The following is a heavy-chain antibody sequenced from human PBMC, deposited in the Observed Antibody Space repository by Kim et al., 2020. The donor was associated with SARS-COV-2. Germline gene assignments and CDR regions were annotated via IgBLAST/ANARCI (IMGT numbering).Heavy chain of an antibody. D-gene: IGHD3-22*01. CDR2: IYYSGST. Sequence: SETLSLTCTVSGGSISIYYWSWIRQPPGKGLEWIGYIYYSGSTNYNPSLKSRVTISVDTSKNQFSLKLSSMTAADTAVYYCARGLYDSSGYGYGMDVWG. CDR1: GGSISIYY. V-gene: IGHV4-59*01. J-gene: IGHJ6*02. CDR3: ARGLYDSSGYGYGMDV.